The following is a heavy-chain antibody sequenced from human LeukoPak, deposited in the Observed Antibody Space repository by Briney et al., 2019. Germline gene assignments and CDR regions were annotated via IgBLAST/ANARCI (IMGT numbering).Heavy chain of an antibody. CDR1: GYTFTSYY. Sequence: GASVKVSCKASGYTFTSYYMHWVRQAPGQGLEWMGIINPSGGSTSYAQKFQGRVTMTRDTSTSTVYMELSSLRPEDTAVYYCARDRGIAAAGTGYFDYWGQGTLVTVSS. CDR3: ARDRGIAAAGTGYFDY. D-gene: IGHD6-13*01. V-gene: IGHV1-46*01. CDR2: INPSGGST. J-gene: IGHJ4*02.